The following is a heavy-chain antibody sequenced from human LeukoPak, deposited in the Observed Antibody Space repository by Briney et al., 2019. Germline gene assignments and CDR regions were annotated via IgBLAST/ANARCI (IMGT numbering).Heavy chain of an antibody. CDR1: GGSFSGYY. J-gene: IGHJ5*02. V-gene: IGHV4-34*01. Sequence: SETLSLTCAVYGGSFSGYYWSWIRQPPGKGLEWVGQISPEGGTTYNPSLKSRVTISLDTSKNRFSLKVNSVTAADTVVYYCARETIVSPDFWYPWGQGTLVTVSS. D-gene: IGHD3-3*01. CDR3: ARETIVSPDFWYP. CDR2: ISPEGGT.